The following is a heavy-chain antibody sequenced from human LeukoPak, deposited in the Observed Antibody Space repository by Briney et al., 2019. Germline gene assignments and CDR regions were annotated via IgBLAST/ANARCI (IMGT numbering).Heavy chain of an antibody. CDR2: LGGSGGTA. CDR3: AKRGVVIRVILVGFHKEAYYFDS. CDR1: GITLSNYG. Sequence: GGSLRLSCAVSGITLSNYGMSWVRQAPGKGLEWDAGLGGSGGTANYADSVKGRFTISRDNRKNTLYLQMNSLRAEDTAVYFCAKRGVVIRVILVGFHKEAYYFDSWGQGAPVTVSS. D-gene: IGHD3-22*01. J-gene: IGHJ4*02. V-gene: IGHV3-23*01.